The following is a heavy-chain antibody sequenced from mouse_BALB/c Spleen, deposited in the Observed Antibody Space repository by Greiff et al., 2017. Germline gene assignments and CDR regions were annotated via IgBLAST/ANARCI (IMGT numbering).Heavy chain of an antibody. CDR1: GYSFTSYW. D-gene: IGHD2-14*01. J-gene: IGHJ4*01. Sequence: VQLQQSGAGLVKPGASVKMSCKASGYSFTSYWMHWVKQRPGQGLEWIGAIYPGNSDTSYNQKFKGKAKLTAVTSASTAYMELSSLTNEDSAVYYCTRNYRYDYAMDYWGQGTSVTVSS. V-gene: IGHV1-5*01. CDR2: IYPGNSDT. CDR3: TRNYRYDYAMDY.